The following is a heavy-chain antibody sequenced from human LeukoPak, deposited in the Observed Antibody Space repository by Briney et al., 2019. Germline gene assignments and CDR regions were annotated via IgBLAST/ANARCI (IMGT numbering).Heavy chain of an antibody. Sequence: GGTLRLSCAASGFTFSSFGMSWVRQAPGKGLEWVSSINNSGSSTYYADSVKGRFTISRDNSKNTLYLQMNSLRAEDTALYYCAKSDTPWGSWYYSDYWGQGTLVTVSS. CDR3: AKSDTPWGSWYYSDY. J-gene: IGHJ4*02. V-gene: IGHV3-23*01. CDR2: INNSGSST. D-gene: IGHD6-13*01. CDR1: GFTFSSFG.